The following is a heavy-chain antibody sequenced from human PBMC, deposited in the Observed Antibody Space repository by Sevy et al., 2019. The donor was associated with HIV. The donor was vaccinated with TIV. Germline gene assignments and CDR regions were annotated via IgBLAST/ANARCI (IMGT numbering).Heavy chain of an antibody. CDR3: AREPTDYYYGMVV. V-gene: IGHV4-31*03. Sequence: SETLSLTCTVSGGSISSGGYYWSWIRQHPGKGLEWIGYIYYSGSTYYNPSLKSRVTISVDTSKNQFSLKLSSVTAADTAVYCCAREPTDYYYGMVVWGQGTTVTDSS. J-gene: IGHJ6*02. CDR2: IYYSGST. CDR1: GGSISSGGYY.